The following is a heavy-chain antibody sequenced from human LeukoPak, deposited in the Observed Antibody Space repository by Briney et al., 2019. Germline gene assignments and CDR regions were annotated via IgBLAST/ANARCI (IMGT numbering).Heavy chain of an antibody. Sequence: ASVKVSCKASGGTFSSYAISWVRQAPGQGLEWMGWISTKNGNRNYAQKLQGRVTMTTDTSTSTAYMELGSLRSDDTAVYYCARAQPTRPDYWGQGTLVTVSS. CDR1: GGTFSSYA. V-gene: IGHV1-18*01. J-gene: IGHJ4*02. CDR2: ISTKNGNR. D-gene: IGHD2-2*01. CDR3: ARAQPTRPDY.